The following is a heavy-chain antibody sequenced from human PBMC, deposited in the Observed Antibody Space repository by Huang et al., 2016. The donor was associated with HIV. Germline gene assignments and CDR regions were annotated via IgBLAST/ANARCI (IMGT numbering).Heavy chain of an antibody. D-gene: IGHD3-22*01. J-gene: IGHJ4*02. CDR2: INPSDGST. CDR3: ARDRDFYDSSGYWGFNYFDY. CDR1: GYAFTSYY. V-gene: IGHV1-46*01. Sequence: QVQLVQSGAEVKKPGASVKVSCKASGYAFTSYYMQWVRQAPGQGLEWMGIINPSDGSTSYAQKFQGRVTTTRDTSTNTVFMELSSLRSEDTAVYYCARDRDFYDSSGYWGFNYFDYWGQGTLVTVSS.